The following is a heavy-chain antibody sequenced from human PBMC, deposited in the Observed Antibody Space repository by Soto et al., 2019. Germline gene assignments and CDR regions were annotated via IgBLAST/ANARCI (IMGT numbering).Heavy chain of an antibody. Sequence: SETLSLTCAVSGGSISSGGYSWSWIRQPPGKGLEWIGYISHSGSTYFNPSLAGRVTISVETSKNQFSMKMTSVTAADTAVYYCARSYYDSLGFTVGPWGQGTLVTVS. CDR1: GGSISSGGYS. V-gene: IGHV4-30-2*01. J-gene: IGHJ5*02. D-gene: IGHD3-22*01. CDR2: ISHSGST. CDR3: ARSYYDSLGFTVGP.